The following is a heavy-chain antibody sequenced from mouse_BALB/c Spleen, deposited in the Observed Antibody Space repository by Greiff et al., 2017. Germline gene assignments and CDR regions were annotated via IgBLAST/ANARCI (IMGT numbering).Heavy chain of an antibody. V-gene: IGHV5-17*02. CDR1: GFTFSSFG. D-gene: IGHD2-3*01. CDR3: ARFDGYLYYAMDY. Sequence: EVKLMESGGGLVQPGGSRKLSCAASGFTFSSFGMHWVRQAPEKGLEWVAYLSSGSSTIYYADTVKGRFTISRDNPKNTLFLQMTSLRSEDTAMYYCARFDGYLYYAMDYWGQGTSVTVSS. CDR2: LSSGSSTI. J-gene: IGHJ4*01.